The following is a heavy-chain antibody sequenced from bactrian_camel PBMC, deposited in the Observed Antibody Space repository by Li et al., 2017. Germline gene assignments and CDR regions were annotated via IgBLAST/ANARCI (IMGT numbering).Heavy chain of an antibody. CDR1: YSSSSYC. CDR2: IDTGDGST. Sequence: HVQLVESGGGSVQDGGSLTLSCGYSSSSYCMAWFRQAPGKEREGVAAIDTGDGSTYYLNSVEGRYTISRDNAKNTVYLQMNSLKSEDTALYYCATDRFFGSWGQGTQVTVS. CDR3: ATDRFFGS. V-gene: IGHV3S1*01. D-gene: IGHD6*01. J-gene: IGHJ4*01.